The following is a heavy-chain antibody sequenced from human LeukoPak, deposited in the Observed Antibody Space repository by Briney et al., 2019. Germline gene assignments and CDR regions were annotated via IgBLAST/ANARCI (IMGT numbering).Heavy chain of an antibody. CDR2: INWNSDSI. CDR3: AKAMRYYYYYMDV. V-gene: IGHV3-9*01. Sequence: GRSLRLSCAVSGFTFDDYAMHWVRQVPGKGLEWVSGINWNSDSIGYADSVEGRFTTSRDNAKNTLYLQMNSLRAEDTAVYYCAKAMRYYYYYMDVWGKGTTVTISS. CDR1: GFTFDDYA. J-gene: IGHJ6*03.